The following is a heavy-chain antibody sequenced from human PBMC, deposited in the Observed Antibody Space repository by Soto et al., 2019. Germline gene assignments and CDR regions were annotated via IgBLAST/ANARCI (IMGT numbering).Heavy chain of an antibody. J-gene: IGHJ5*01. Sequence: EVQLLDSGGGLVQPGGCLRLSCVASGFTLSNHAMSWVRLAPEKRLDWVSGISGSGTSTYYADSVKGRCTISRDNSKNTLYLHMSSLKAEDTAVYYCAKSKYCSATDCYDRFASWGQGTLITVSS. CDR3: AKSKYCSATDCYDRFAS. CDR2: ISGSGTST. V-gene: IGHV3-23*01. CDR1: GFTLSNHA. D-gene: IGHD2-2*01.